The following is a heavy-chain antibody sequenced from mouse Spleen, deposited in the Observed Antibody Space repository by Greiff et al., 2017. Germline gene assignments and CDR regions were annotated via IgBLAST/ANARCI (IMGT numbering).Heavy chain of an antibody. V-gene: IGHV1-15*01. J-gene: IGHJ3*01. CDR3: TRGGLHGYDGFAY. CDR1: GYTFTDYE. D-gene: IGHD2-2*01. CDR2: IDPETGGT. Sequence: VKLMESGAELVRPGASVTLSCNASGYTFTDYEMHWVKQTPVHGLEWIGAIDPETGGTAYNQKFKGKAILTADKSSSTAYMELRSLTSEDSAVYYCTRGGLHGYDGFAYWGQGTLVTVSA.